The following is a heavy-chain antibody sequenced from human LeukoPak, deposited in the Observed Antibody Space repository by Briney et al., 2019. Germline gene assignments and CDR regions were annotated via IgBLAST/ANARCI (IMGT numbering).Heavy chain of an antibody. D-gene: IGHD6-13*01. Sequence: GSLRLSCAASGFTFSSYSMNWVRQAPGKGLEWVSSISSSTIYMDYSDSVRGRFTISRDNAENSLYLQMNSLRAEDTAVYYCARDGLRAAGTHFDYWGQGTLVTVSS. V-gene: IGHV3-21*01. CDR3: ARDGLRAAGTHFDY. CDR1: GFTFSSYS. J-gene: IGHJ4*02. CDR2: ISSSTIYM.